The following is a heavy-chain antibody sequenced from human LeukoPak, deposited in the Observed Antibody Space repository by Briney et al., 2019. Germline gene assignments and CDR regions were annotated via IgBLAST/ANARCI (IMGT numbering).Heavy chain of an antibody. D-gene: IGHD3-22*01. J-gene: IGHJ4*02. V-gene: IGHV3-9*03. Sequence: GGSLRLSCAASGFTFDDYAMHWVRQAPGKGLEWVSGISWNSGSIGYADSVKGRFTISRDNAKNSLYLQMNSLRAEDMALYYCAKADAYTYDSSGYYDYWGQGTLVTVSS. CDR2: ISWNSGSI. CDR1: GFTFDDYA. CDR3: AKADAYTYDSSGYYDY.